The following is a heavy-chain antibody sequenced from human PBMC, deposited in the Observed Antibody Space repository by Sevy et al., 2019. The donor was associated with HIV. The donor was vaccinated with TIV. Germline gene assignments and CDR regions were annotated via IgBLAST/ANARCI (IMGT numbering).Heavy chain of an antibody. CDR3: VKDRSSTWGFDY. Sequence: GGSLRLSCVASGFTFSRNGMHWVRQAPGKGLEWVAGISYVGVNKYYVDSVKGRFTISRDNSKNTLYLQMNSLRAEDTAVYFCVKDRSSTWGFDYWGQGTLVTVSS. D-gene: IGHD6-13*01. CDR1: GFTFSRNG. J-gene: IGHJ4*02. V-gene: IGHV3-30*18. CDR2: ISYVGVNK.